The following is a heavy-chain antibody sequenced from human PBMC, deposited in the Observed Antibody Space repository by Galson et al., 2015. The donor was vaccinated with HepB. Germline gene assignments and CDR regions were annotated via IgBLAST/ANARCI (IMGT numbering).Heavy chain of an antibody. V-gene: IGHV3-11*01. CDR3: ARDDLWGAWAFDI. CDR1: GLTFSDYY. Sequence: SLRLSCAASGLTFSDYYMSWIRQAPGKGLEWVSYISSSGSTIYYADSVKGRFTISRDNAKNSLYLQMNSLRAEDTAVYYCARDDLWGAWAFDIWGQGTMVTVSS. D-gene: IGHD7-27*01. CDR2: ISSSGSTI. J-gene: IGHJ3*02.